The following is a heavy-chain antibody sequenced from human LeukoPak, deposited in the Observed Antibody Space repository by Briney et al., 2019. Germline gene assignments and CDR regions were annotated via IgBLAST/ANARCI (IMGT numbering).Heavy chain of an antibody. CDR2: ISSSSSYI. Sequence: GGSLRLSCAASGFTFSSYSMNWVRQAPGKGLEWVSSISSSSSYIYYADSVKGRFTISRDNAKNSLYLQMNSLRAEDTAVYYCARVLTTATTWVTAFDYWGQGTLVTVSS. J-gene: IGHJ4*02. CDR1: GFTFSSYS. CDR3: ARVLTTATTWVTAFDY. D-gene: IGHD4-17*01. V-gene: IGHV3-21*01.